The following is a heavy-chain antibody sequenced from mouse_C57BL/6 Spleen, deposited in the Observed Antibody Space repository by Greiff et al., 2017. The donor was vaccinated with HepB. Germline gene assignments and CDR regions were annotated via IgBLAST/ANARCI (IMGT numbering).Heavy chain of an antibody. Sequence: QVQLKQPGTELVKPGASVKLSCKASGYTFTSYWMHWVKQRPGQGLEWIGNINPSNGGTNYNEKFKSKATLTVDKSSSTAYMQLSSLTSEDSAVYYGATFITTVVAQGYWGQGTTLTVSS. CDR2: INPSNGGT. J-gene: IGHJ2*01. V-gene: IGHV1-53*01. CDR3: ATFITTVVAQGY. CDR1: GYTFTSYW. D-gene: IGHD1-1*01.